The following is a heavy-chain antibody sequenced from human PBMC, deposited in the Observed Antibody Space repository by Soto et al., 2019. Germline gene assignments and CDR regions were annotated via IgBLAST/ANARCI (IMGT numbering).Heavy chain of an antibody. CDR2: IYPGDSDT. V-gene: IGHV5-51*01. D-gene: IGHD2-8*01. J-gene: IGHJ5*02. CDR1: GYAFTSYW. Sequence: GESLKICCPGSGYAFTSYWIAWVRQMPGKGRGWMGIIYPGDSDTRYSPSFQGQVTISADKSITTAYLQGSSLKASAAAMYYCLRGNCTTTVGDPWFDPWGHGTLVTVSS. CDR3: LRGNCTTTVGDPWFDP.